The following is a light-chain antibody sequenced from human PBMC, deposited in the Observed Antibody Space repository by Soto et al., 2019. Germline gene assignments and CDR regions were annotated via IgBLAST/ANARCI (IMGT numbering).Light chain of an antibody. CDR1: QSVSND. CDR3: RRFKDWPRWT. Sequence: EIVLTQSPATLSVSPGERATLSCRASQSVSNDLAWYQHQPGQAPRLLIYGASTTATGIPARFSGSGSGTEFTHTIDSLQFEYFEIYYCRRFKDWPRWTVGQGTNVEVK. V-gene: IGKV3-15*01. J-gene: IGKJ1*01. CDR2: GAS.